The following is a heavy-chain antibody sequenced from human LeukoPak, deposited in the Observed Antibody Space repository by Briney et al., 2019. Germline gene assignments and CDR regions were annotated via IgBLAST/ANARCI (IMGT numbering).Heavy chain of an antibody. Sequence: GGPLRLSCAASGFTFSSYWMSWVRQAPGKGLEWVANIKQDGSEKYYEDSVKGRFTISRDNAKNSLYLQMNSLRAEDTAVYYCARDGYYSLTFDYWGQGTLVTVSS. CDR3: ARDGYYSLTFDY. V-gene: IGHV3-7*01. CDR1: GFTFSSYW. D-gene: IGHD3-3*01. CDR2: IKQDGSEK. J-gene: IGHJ4*02.